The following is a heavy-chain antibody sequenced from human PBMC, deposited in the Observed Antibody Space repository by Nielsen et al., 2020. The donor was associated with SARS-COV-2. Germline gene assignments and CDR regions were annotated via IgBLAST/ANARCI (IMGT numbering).Heavy chain of an antibody. Sequence: GGSLRLSCAASGFTFSSYWMSWVRQAPGKGLEWVANIKQDGSEKYYVDSVKGRFTISRDNSKNTLYLQMNSLRAEDTAVYYCARGPTEITIFGVVTNPLDYWGQGTLVTVSS. J-gene: IGHJ4*02. CDR2: IKQDGSEK. CDR3: ARGPTEITIFGVVTNPLDY. V-gene: IGHV3-7*05. CDR1: GFTFSSYW. D-gene: IGHD3-3*01.